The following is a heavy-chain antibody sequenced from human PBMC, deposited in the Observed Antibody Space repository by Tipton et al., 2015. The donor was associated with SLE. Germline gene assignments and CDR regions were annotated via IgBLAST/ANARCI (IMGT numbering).Heavy chain of an antibody. CDR2: IRFDRDHQ. V-gene: IGHV3-30*02. CDR1: GFTFSTSN. J-gene: IGHJ4*02. D-gene: IGHD1-1*01. CDR3: AKDGSNWNLDY. Sequence: SLRLSCATSGFTFSTSNMHWVRQAPGKGLEWLSLIRFDRDHQYNADSVKGRFTTSRDSSTSTVYLQMNSLRIEDTAVYYCAKDGSNWNLDYWGLGTLVTVSS.